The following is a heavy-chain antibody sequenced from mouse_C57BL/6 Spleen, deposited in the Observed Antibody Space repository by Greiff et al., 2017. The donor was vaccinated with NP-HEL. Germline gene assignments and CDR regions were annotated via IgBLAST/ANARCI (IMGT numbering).Heavy chain of an antibody. V-gene: IGHV1-81*01. CDR1: GYTFTSYG. CDR2: IYPRSGNT. D-gene: IGHD1-1*01. CDR3: ARDYYGSSYGYFDV. J-gene: IGHJ1*03. Sequence: LVESGAELARPGASVKLSCKASGYTFTSYGISWVKQRTGQGLEWIGEIYPRSGNTYYNEKFKGKATLTADKSSSTAYMELRSLTSEDSAVYFCARDYYGSSYGYFDVWGTGTSVTVSS.